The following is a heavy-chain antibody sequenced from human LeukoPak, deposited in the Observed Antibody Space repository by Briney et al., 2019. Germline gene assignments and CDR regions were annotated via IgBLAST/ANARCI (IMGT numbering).Heavy chain of an antibody. CDR3: ARDRAVDY. J-gene: IGHJ4*02. Sequence: PSETLSLTCAVYGGSFSGYSWSWIRQPPGKGLEWIGEINHSGSTNYNPSLKSRVTISVDTSKNQFSLKLSSVTAADTAVYYCARDRAVDYWGQGTLVTVSS. V-gene: IGHV4-34*01. D-gene: IGHD1-14*01. CDR2: INHSGST. CDR1: GGSFSGYS.